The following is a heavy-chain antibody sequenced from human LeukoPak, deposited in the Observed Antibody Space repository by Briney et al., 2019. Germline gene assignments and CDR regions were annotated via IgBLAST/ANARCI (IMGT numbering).Heavy chain of an antibody. V-gene: IGHV3-7*04. CDR2: IKQDGSAK. J-gene: IGHJ4*02. Sequence: GGSLRLSCAASGFTFTRYWMSWVRQAPGKGLEWVANIKQDGSAKYYGDSVEGRFTISRDNAKNSLYLQMNSLRAEDTAVYYCARWGGGFDYWGQGTLVTVSS. D-gene: IGHD3-16*01. CDR3: ARWGGGFDY. CDR1: GFTFTRYW.